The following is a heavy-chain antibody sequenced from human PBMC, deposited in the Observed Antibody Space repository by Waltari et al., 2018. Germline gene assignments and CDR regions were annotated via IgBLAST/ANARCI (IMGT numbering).Heavy chain of an antibody. CDR2: IKTRADGGTA. V-gene: IGHV3-15*07. CDR3: TPPPYYYYYGMDV. J-gene: IGHJ6*02. CDR1: GFSFSNAW. Sequence: EVQLVESGGGLVNPGGSLRLSCAASGFSFSNAWMNWVRQAPGKWLEWVGRIKTRADGGTADYAAPVRGRFTISRDDSQNTLYLQMNSLKTEDTAVYYCTPPPYYYYYGMDVWGQGTTVTVSS.